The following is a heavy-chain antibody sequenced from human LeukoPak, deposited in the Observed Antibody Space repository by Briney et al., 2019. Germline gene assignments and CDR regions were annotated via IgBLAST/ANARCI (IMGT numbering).Heavy chain of an antibody. V-gene: IGHV6-1*01. J-gene: IGHJ4*02. Sequence: IRQSXSXGLEXLGRTYYRSKWYNDYAVSVKSRITINPDTSKNQFSLQLNSVTPEDTAVYYCAREGGDGYKGTFDYWGQGTLVTVSS. CDR3: AREGGDGYKGTFDY. CDR2: TYYRSKWYN. D-gene: IGHD5-24*01.